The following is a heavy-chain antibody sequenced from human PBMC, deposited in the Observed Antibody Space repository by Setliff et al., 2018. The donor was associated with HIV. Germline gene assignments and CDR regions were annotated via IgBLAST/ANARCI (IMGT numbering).Heavy chain of an antibody. Sequence: SETLSLTCTVSGGSISSYYWSWIRQPPGKGLEWIGYIDYSGSTSYNPSLKSRVTISVDTSKDHFSLKLSSVTAADTAVYYCARHFYGSGSYYPYYFDFWGQGTLVTVSS. CDR1: GGSISSYY. CDR2: IDYSGST. J-gene: IGHJ4*02. CDR3: ARHFYGSGSYYPYYFDF. D-gene: IGHD3-10*01. V-gene: IGHV4-59*08.